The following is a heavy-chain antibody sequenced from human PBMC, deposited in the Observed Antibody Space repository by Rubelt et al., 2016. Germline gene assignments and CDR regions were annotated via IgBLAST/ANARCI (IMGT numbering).Heavy chain of an antibody. J-gene: IGHJ4*02. CDR3: ARVTPYHTYCSGGMCHLDS. Sequence: QVQLQESGPGLVKPSETLSLPCTVSGYSISSYYWTWIRQPPGKGLEWIGYIYYSGSTSYNPSLKSRVTISIKTTKNQFSLKPGPGTAAETAVYYCARVTPYHTYCSGGMCHLDSWGPGTLVTVSS. CDR1: GYSISSYY. V-gene: IGHV4-59*01. CDR2: IYYSGST. D-gene: IGHD2-15*01.